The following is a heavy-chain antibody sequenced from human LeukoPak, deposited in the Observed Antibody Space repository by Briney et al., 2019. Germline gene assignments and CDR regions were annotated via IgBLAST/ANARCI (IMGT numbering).Heavy chain of an antibody. CDR3: ARDHAADIVATGEDY. V-gene: IGHV3-30-3*01. CDR2: ISYDGHYK. D-gene: IGHD5-12*01. J-gene: IGHJ4*02. CDR1: GFTFSNYA. Sequence: GRSLRLSCAASGFTFSNYAMHWVRQDPGKGLEWVAVISYDGHYKYYADSVKGRFTISRDNSRNTLYLQMNSLRGEDTAVYYCARDHAADIVATGEDYWGQGTLVTVSS.